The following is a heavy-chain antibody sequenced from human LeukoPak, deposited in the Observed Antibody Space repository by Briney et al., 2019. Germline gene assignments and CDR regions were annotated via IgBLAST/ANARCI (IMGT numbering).Heavy chain of an antibody. CDR1: GVTFSSYA. D-gene: IGHD6-13*01. CDR2: ILYDGSTK. J-gene: IGHJ6*04. V-gene: IGHV3-30*04. Sequence: GRSLRLSCAASGVTFSSYAMHWVRQAPGEGLEWGAVILYDGSTKYYADSVKGRFTISRDNSNNTLYLQMDSLRAGDTAVYYCARSYSRDYYGMDVWGKGTTVTVSS. CDR3: ARSYSRDYYGMDV.